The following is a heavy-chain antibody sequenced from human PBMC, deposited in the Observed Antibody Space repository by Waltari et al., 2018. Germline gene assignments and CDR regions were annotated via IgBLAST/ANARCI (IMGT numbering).Heavy chain of an antibody. J-gene: IGHJ5*02. V-gene: IGHV3-23*04. Sequence: EVQLVESGGGLVQPGGSLRLSCAASGFPYSSYAMSWVRQAPGKGLEWVSAISGRGGSTYDADAVKGRLTISRDNSKNTLYLQMNSLRAEDTAVYYCAEDRMTPAGWFDPWGQGTLVTVSS. CDR2: ISGRGGST. D-gene: IGHD6-19*01. CDR3: AEDRMTPAGWFDP. CDR1: GFPYSSYA.